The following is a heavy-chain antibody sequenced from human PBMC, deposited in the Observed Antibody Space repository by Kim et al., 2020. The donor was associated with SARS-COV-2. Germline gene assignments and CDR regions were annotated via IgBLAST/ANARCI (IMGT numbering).Heavy chain of an antibody. D-gene: IGHD3-10*01. V-gene: IGHV3-33*01. CDR3: AREGYYGSGSYYLDAFDI. CDR1: GFTFSSYG. Sequence: GGSLRLSCAASGFTFSSYGMHWVRQAPGKGLEWVAVIWYDGSNKYYADSVKGRFTISRDNSKNTLYLQMNSLRAEDTAVYYCAREGYYGSGSYYLDAFDIWGQGTMVTVSS. J-gene: IGHJ3*02. CDR2: IWYDGSNK.